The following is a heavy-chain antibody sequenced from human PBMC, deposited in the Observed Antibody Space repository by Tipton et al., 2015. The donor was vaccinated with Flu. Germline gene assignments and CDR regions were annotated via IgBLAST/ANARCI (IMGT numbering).Heavy chain of an antibody. CDR1: GGSISSYY. D-gene: IGHD6-13*01. CDR2: IYYSGST. Sequence: TLSLTCTVSGGSISSYYWSWIRQPPGKGLEWIGYIYYSGSTNYSPSLKSRVTISVDTSKNQFSLKLSSVTAADTAVYYCARLVRKYSSSWYKDYYYGMDVWGQGTTVTVSS. CDR3: ARLVRKYSSSWYKDYYYGMDV. J-gene: IGHJ6*02. V-gene: IGHV4-59*08.